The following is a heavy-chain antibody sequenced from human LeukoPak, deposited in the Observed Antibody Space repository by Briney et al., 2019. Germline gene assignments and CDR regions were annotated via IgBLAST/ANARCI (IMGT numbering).Heavy chain of an antibody. CDR2: MNPNSGNT. CDR1: GYTFTSYD. V-gene: IGHV1-8*03. D-gene: IGHD5-18*01. J-gene: IGHJ6*03. CDR3: ARVYTAMVTRTYYYYMDV. Sequence: ASVKVSCKASGYTFTSYDINWVRQATGQGLEWMGWMNPNSGNTGYAQKLQGRVTITRNTSISTAYMELSSLRSEDTAVYYCARVYTAMVTRTYYYYMDVWGKGTTVTVSS.